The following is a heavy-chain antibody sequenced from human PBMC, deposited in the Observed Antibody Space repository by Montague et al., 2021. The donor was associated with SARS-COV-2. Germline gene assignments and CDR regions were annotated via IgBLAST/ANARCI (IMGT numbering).Heavy chain of an antibody. Sequence: SETLSLTCSVSGGSTSNYYWTWIRQSPGKGLQWIGYIFYTGSTKFNPSLKSRVSMSLGTSKNHSSLRLSAVTAADTARYYCARAQNICFIANCVNYFDLWGLGALVTVSS. V-gene: IGHV4-59*01. CDR2: IFYTGST. D-gene: IGHD2-15*01. J-gene: IGHJ4*02. CDR1: GGSTSNYY. CDR3: ARAQNICFIANCVNYFDL.